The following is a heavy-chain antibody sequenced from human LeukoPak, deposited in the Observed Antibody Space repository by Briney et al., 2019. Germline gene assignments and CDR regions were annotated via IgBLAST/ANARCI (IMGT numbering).Heavy chain of an antibody. CDR2: INTDSSDI. Sequence: PGGSLRLSCAASGFTFSRFAMNWVRQAPGMGLEWISYINTDSSDIHYADSVKGRFTISRDNARNTLFLQLSSLRAEDSAVYYCARDTFQPGLIDSWGQGTLVTVSS. D-gene: IGHD2-2*01. V-gene: IGHV3-21*05. CDR3: ARDTFQPGLIDS. CDR1: GFTFSRFA. J-gene: IGHJ4*02.